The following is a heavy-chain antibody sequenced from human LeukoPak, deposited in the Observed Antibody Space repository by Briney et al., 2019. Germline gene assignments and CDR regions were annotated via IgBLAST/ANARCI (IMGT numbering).Heavy chain of an antibody. CDR1: GYTFTSYG. V-gene: IGHV1-18*01. CDR2: FTAYNGNT. Sequence: ASVKVSCKASGYTFTSYGIIWVRQAPGQGLEWMGWFTAYNGNTNYAQKLPGRVTMTTDTSTSTAYMELRSLRSDDTAGYCGARVGSTVTTSLFDPWGEGTLVTVSS. CDR3: ARVGSTVTTSLFDP. J-gene: IGHJ5*02. D-gene: IGHD4-11*01.